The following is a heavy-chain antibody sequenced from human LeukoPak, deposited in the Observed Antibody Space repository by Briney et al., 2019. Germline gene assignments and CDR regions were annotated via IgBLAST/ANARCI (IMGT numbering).Heavy chain of an antibody. V-gene: IGHV4-59*01. D-gene: IGHD6-13*01. J-gene: IGHJ5*02. CDR1: GGSISSYY. CDR2: IYYSGST. Sequence: PSETLSLTCTVSGGSISSYYWSWIRQPPGKGLEWIGYIYYSGSTNYNPSLKSRVTTSVDASKNQFSLKLSSVTAADTAVYYCARVIRKQQLVLGWFDPWGQGTLVTVSS. CDR3: ARVIRKQQLVLGWFDP.